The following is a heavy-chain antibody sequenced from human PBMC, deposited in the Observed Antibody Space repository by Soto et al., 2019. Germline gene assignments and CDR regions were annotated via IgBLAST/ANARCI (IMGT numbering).Heavy chain of an antibody. D-gene: IGHD6-19*01. CDR1: GYTFTVYA. Sequence: QVQLVQSGAEEKKPGASVKVSCKASGYTFTVYAIHWVRQAPGQRLEWMGWINDGNGNTKYSQKFQGRVTITRDTSASIAYMELSSLRSEDTAVYYCARAVAVPADFDYWGQGTLVTVSS. CDR2: INDGNGNT. V-gene: IGHV1-3*05. CDR3: ARAVAVPADFDY. J-gene: IGHJ4*02.